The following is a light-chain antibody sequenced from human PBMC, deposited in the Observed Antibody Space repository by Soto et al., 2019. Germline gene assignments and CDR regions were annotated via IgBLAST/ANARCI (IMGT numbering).Light chain of an antibody. CDR3: QSYDSYLRSSV. CDR1: SSNIGKNYD. Sequence: QSVLTQPPSVSGAPGQRLTISCTGSSSNIGKNYDVHWYQQLPGTAPKLIIYGSRNRPSGIPDRFSASKSGTSASLAITGLQAEDEADYYCQSYDSYLRSSVFGTGTKVTVL. V-gene: IGLV1-40*01. J-gene: IGLJ1*01. CDR2: GSR.